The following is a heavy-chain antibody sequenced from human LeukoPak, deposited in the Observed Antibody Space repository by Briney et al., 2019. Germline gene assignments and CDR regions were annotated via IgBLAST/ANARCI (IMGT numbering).Heavy chain of an antibody. CDR3: ARDYDSSGDKGGFDY. D-gene: IGHD3-22*01. J-gene: IGHJ4*02. CDR1: GGSISGYY. Sequence: SETLSLTCTVSGGSISGYYWSWLRQPPGKGREWVGFIYYSGSTNYNPSLKSRVTISVDTSKNQFSLRLSSVTAADTAVYYCARDYDSSGDKGGFDYWGQGTLVTVSS. V-gene: IGHV4-59*01. CDR2: IYYSGST.